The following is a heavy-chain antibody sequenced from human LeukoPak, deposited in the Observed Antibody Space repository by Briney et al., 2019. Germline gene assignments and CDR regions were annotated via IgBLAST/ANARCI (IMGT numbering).Heavy chain of an antibody. J-gene: IGHJ4*02. CDR3: ARPYSSSSGADY. D-gene: IGHD6-13*01. V-gene: IGHV3-21*01. CDR1: GFTFSSYS. Sequence: GGSLRLSCAASGFTFSSYSMNWVRQAPGKGLEWVSSISSSSSYIYYADSVKGRFTISRDNAKNSLYLQMNSLRTEDTAVYYCARPYSSSSGADYWGQGTLVTVSS. CDR2: ISSSSSYI.